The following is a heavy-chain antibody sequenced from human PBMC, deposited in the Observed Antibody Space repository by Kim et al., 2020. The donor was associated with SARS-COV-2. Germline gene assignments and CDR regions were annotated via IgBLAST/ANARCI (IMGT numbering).Heavy chain of an antibody. J-gene: IGHJ4*02. D-gene: IGHD2-15*01. Sequence: GDSLKISCKGSGYSFTTYWICWVRQMPGKGLEWMGIIYPGDSDTRYSPSFQGQVTIPADKSISTAYLQLSSLKASDTSMYYCARQPAYCSGGRCSDYWGQGTLVTVSA. V-gene: IGHV5-51*01. CDR2: IYPGDSDT. CDR1: GYSFTTYW. CDR3: ARQPAYCSGGRCSDY.